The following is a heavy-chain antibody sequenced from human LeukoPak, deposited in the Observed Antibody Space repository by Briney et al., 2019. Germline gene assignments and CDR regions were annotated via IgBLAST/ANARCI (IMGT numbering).Heavy chain of an antibody. CDR3: ARVVGLNYDSSGYSDY. V-gene: IGHV4-4*07. J-gene: IGHJ4*02. CDR1: GGSISSYY. Sequence: SETLSLTCTVSGGSISSYYWSWIRQPAGKGLEWIGRIYTSGSTNYNPSLKSRVTISVDTSKNQFSLKLSSVTAADTAVYYCARVVGLNYDSSGYSDYWGQGTLVTVSS. D-gene: IGHD3-22*01. CDR2: IYTSGST.